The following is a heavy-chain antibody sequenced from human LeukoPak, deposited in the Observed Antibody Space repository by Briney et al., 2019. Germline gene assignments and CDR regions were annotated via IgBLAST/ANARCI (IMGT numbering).Heavy chain of an antibody. CDR1: GGTFSSYA. CDR3: ARDRSAYYDSSGYLGGYFDY. V-gene: IGHV1-69*01. Sequence: GASVKVSCKASGGTFSSYAISWVRQAPGQGLEWMGGIIPIFGTANYAQKFQGRVTITADESTSTAYMELSSLRSEDTAVYYCARDRSAYYDSSGYLGGYFDYWGQGTLVTVSS. J-gene: IGHJ4*02. D-gene: IGHD3-22*01. CDR2: IIPIFGTA.